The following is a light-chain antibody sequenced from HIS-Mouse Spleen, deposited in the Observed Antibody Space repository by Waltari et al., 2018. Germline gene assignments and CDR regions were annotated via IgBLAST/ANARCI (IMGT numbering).Light chain of an antibody. V-gene: IGLV3-21*03. CDR2: DDS. CDR3: QVWDSSSDHYV. Sequence: SYVLTQPPSVSVAPGKTARITWGGNNMGSKRVHGYQQKPGQAPVLVVYDDSDRPSGIPERFSGSNSGNTATLTISRVEAGDEADYYCQVWDSSSDHYVFGTGTKVTVL. CDR1: NMGSKR. J-gene: IGLJ1*01.